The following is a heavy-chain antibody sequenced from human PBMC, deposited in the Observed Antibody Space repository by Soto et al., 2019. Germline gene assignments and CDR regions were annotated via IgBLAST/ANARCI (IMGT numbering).Heavy chain of an antibody. V-gene: IGHV4-61*01. J-gene: IGHJ4*02. CDR2: IYHSATT. Sequence: PSETLSLTCTVSGGSVGSAIYYWTWIRQPPGMGLQWIGYIYHSATTNYNASLRSRLTISVDTSKNQFYLRLTSVTTADTAVYYCARYRDYGDYGYFDSWGQGTLVTVS. CDR3: ARYRDYGDYGYFDS. D-gene: IGHD4-17*01. CDR1: GGSVGSAIYY.